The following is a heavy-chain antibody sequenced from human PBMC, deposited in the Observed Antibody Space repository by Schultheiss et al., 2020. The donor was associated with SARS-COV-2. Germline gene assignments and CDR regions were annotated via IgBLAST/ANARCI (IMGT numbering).Heavy chain of an antibody. CDR2: IYYTAST. Sequence: SETLSLTCTVSGGSISSGDYYWSWIRQHPGKGLEWIGYIYYTASTSYNPSLKSRVTISLDTSKNQVSLKLNSLTAADTAVYYCARDLGYYFDYWGQGTLVTVSS. V-gene: IGHV4-30-4*02. D-gene: IGHD5-12*01. J-gene: IGHJ4*02. CDR1: GGSISSGDYY. CDR3: ARDLGYYFDY.